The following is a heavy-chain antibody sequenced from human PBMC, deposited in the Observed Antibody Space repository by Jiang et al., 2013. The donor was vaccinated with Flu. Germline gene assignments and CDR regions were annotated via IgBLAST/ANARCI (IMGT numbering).Heavy chain of an antibody. CDR1: GDSVSSNSAA. Sequence: QTLSLTCAISGDSVSSNSAAWNWIRQSPSRGLEWLGRTYYRSKWYNDYAVSVKSRITINPDTSKNQLSLQLNSVTPEDTAVYYCVTEGRFGIVGVGAYYYYGLDVWGQGTTVTVSS. V-gene: IGHV6-1*01. J-gene: IGHJ6*02. D-gene: IGHD1-26*01. CDR2: TYYRSKWYN. CDR3: VTEGRFGIVGVGAYYYYGLDV.